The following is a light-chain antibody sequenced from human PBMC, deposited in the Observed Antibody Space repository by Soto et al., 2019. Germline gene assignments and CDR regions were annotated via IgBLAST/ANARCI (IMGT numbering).Light chain of an antibody. CDR2: KAS. J-gene: IGKJ4*01. CDR3: QQFNNWPPIA. Sequence: DIQMPQSPSTLSASVGDRVTITCRASQSISSWLAWYQQKPGKAPKLLIYKASSLESGVPSRFSGSGSGTEFTLTISSLQSEDFAIFYCQQFNNWPPIAFGGGTKV. V-gene: IGKV1-5*03. CDR1: QSISSW.